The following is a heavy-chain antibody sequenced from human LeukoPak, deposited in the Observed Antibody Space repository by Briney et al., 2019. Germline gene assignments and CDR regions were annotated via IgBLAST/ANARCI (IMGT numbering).Heavy chain of an antibody. CDR2: IWYDGSNK. CDR3: ARTIYYADAFDI. D-gene: IGHD3-22*01. Sequence: GGSLRLSCAASGFTFSSYGMHWVSQAPGKGLEWVAVIWYDGSNKYYADSVKGRFTISRDNSKNTLYLQMNSLRAEDTAVYYCARTIYYADAFDIWGQGTMVTVSS. V-gene: IGHV3-33*01. J-gene: IGHJ3*02. CDR1: GFTFSSYG.